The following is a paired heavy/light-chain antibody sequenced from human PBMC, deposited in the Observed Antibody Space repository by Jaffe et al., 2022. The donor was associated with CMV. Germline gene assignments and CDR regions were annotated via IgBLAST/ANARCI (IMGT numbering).Light chain of an antibody. CDR1: QSLLHSDGKTY. Sequence: DIVMTQTPLSLSVTPGQPASISCKSSQSLLHSDGKTYLYWYLQKPGQSPQLLIYEVSSRFSGVPDRFSGSGSGTDFTLKISRVEAEDVGVYYCMQGIHLVTFGGGTKVEIK. CDR3: MQGIHLVT. J-gene: IGKJ4*01. CDR2: EVS. V-gene: IGKV2-29*02.
Heavy chain of an antibody. D-gene: IGHD3-22*01. CDR1: GFTFSSYA. V-gene: IGHV3-64D*06. CDR3: VKGGITMIVVVITAFDY. J-gene: IGHJ4*02. CDR2: ISSNGGST. Sequence: EVQLVESGGGLVQPGGSLRLSCSASGFTFSSYAMHWVRQAPGKGLEYVSAISSNGGSTYYADSVKGRFTISRDNSKNTLYLQMSSLRAEDTAVYYCVKGGITMIVVVITAFDYWGQGTLVTVSS.